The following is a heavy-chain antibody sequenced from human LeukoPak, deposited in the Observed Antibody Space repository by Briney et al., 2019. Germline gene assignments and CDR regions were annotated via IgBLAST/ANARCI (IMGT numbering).Heavy chain of an antibody. D-gene: IGHD6-13*01. J-gene: IGHJ3*02. Sequence: ASETLSLTCTVSGYSISSGYYWGWIRQPPGKGLEWIGSIYHSGSTYYNPSLKSRVTISVDTSKNQFSLKLSSVTAADTAVYYCARDRRGSSWYGLLVGAFDIWGQGTMVTVSS. CDR2: IYHSGST. CDR1: GYSISSGYY. V-gene: IGHV4-38-2*02. CDR3: ARDRRGSSWYGLLVGAFDI.